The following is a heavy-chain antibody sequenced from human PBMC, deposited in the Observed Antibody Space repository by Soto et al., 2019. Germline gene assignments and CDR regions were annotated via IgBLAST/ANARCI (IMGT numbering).Heavy chain of an antibody. V-gene: IGHV3-11*06. CDR3: ARDLSGYNFGSDY. J-gene: IGHJ4*02. D-gene: IGHD1-1*01. CDR1: GFTFSDYY. Sequence: PGGSLRLSCAASGFTFSDYYMSWVRQAPGKGLEWVSYISSSGSSTDYAKSVKGRFTISRDNAKNSLFLQMNSLRGEDTAVYYCARDLSGYNFGSDYWGQGT. CDR2: ISSSGSST.